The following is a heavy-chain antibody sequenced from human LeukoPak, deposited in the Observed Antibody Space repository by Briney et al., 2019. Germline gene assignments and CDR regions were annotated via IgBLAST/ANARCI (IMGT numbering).Heavy chain of an antibody. CDR3: AKRLPLGDRY. Sequence: WETLSLTCAVYVESFSCYYGGWIRRPPGRGLEWIGEINHSGSTNYNPSLKSRVTISVDTSKNQFSLKLSSVTAADTAVYYCAKRLPLGDRYWGQGTLVTVSS. J-gene: IGHJ4*02. V-gene: IGHV4-34*01. D-gene: IGHD3-16*01. CDR2: INHSGST. CDR1: VESFSCYY.